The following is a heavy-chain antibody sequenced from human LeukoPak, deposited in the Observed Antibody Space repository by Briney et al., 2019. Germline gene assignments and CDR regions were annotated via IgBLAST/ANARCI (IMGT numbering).Heavy chain of an antibody. CDR2: IKSKTDDGTA. CDR1: GFTFSSYA. D-gene: IGHD6-19*01. J-gene: IGHJ4*02. Sequence: PGGSLRLSCAASGFTFSSYAMSWVRQAPGKGLEWLGRIKSKTDDGTAEYAAHVKGRFIISRDDSKNMLSLEMRSLRTEDTGVYYCTTRGIAVSGLGYWGRGTLVVVSS. V-gene: IGHV3-15*01. CDR3: TTRGIAVSGLGY.